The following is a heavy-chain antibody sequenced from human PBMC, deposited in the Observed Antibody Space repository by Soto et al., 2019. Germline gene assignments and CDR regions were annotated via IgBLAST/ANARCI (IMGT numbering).Heavy chain of an antibody. CDR2: ISLYSDGT. V-gene: IGHV1-18*01. D-gene: IGHD2-2*01. CDR3: AIVVPGAEAWFDP. J-gene: IGHJ5*02. Sequence: ASVKVSCKTSGYTFSNYGITWVRQAPGQPLEWLGWISLYSDGTNYAQKFQGRVSMTTDTSTTTAYMELRSLRSDDTAVYYCAIVVPGAEAWFDPWGQGTLVTVSS. CDR1: GYTFSNYG.